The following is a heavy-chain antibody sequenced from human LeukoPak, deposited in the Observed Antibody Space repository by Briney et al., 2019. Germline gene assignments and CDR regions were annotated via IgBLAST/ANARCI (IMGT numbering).Heavy chain of an antibody. D-gene: IGHD6-13*01. CDR1: SGSISSYY. CDR3: ARGGSLRPPIYFDY. J-gene: IGHJ4*02. V-gene: IGHV4-59*01. Sequence: PSETLSFTCTVSSGSISSYYWSWIRQPPGKGLEWIGYIYYSGSTNYNPSLKSRVTISVDTSKNQFSLKLSSVTAADTAVYYCARGGSLRPPIYFDYWGQGTLVTVSS. CDR2: IYYSGST.